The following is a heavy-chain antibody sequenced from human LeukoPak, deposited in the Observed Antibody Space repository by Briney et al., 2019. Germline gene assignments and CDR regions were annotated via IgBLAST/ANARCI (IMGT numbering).Heavy chain of an antibody. D-gene: IGHD6-13*01. CDR1: GFTFSSYG. CDR2: IRYDGSNK. J-gene: IGHJ4*02. Sequence: GGSLRLSCAASGFTFSSYGMHWVRQAPGKGLEWVAFIRYDGSNKYYADSVKGRFTISRDNAKNTLYLQMNSLRPDDTAVYYCAITAAGEHWGQGTLVTVSS. CDR3: AITAAGEH. V-gene: IGHV3-30*02.